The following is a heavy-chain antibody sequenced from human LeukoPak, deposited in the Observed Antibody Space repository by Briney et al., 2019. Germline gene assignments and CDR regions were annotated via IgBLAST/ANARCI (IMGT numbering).Heavy chain of an antibody. J-gene: IGHJ4*02. D-gene: IGHD3-10*01. CDR1: GFTFSSYA. CDR2: ISYDGSNK. CDR3: AKGLGSGVRGTFDY. V-gene: IGHV3-30*04. Sequence: PGGSLRLSCAASGFTFSSYAMHWVRQAPGKGLEWVAVISYDGSNKYYADSVKGRFTISRDNSKNTLYLQMNSLRADDTAGYYCAKGLGSGVRGTFDYWGQGTLVPVSS.